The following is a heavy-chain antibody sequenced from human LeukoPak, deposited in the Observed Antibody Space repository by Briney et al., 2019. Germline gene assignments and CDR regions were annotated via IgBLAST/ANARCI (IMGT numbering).Heavy chain of an antibody. J-gene: IGHJ5*02. CDR3: ARKNRGNNWFDP. Sequence: SETLSLTCTVSGGSVSSGSYYWNWIRQPPGKGLEWIGCIYYSGSTNYNPSLKGRVTILVDTSKNQFSLKLSSVTAADTAVYYCARKNRGNNWFDPWGQGTLVTVSS. CDR1: GGSVSSGSYY. D-gene: IGHD3-10*01. CDR2: IYYSGST. V-gene: IGHV4-61*01.